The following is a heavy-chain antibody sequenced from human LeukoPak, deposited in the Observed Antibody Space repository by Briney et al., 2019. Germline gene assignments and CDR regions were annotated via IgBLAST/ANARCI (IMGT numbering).Heavy chain of an antibody. CDR3: ARDYGNPHYFDY. CDR2: IYTSGGT. V-gene: IGHV4-61*02. Sequence: SQTLSLTCTVSGGSISSGSYYWSWIRQPAGKGLEWIGRIYTSGGTNYNPSLKSRATISVDTSKNQFSLKLSSVTAADTAVYYCARDYGNPHYFDYWGQGTLVTVSS. CDR1: GGSISSGSYY. J-gene: IGHJ4*02. D-gene: IGHD4-11*01.